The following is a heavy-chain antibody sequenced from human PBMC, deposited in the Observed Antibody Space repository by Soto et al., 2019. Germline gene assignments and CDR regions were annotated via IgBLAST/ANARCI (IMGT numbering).Heavy chain of an antibody. CDR1: GFTFSNAW. D-gene: IGHD3-3*01. CDR2: IKSKTDGGTT. J-gene: IGHJ6*02. V-gene: IGHV3-15*01. Sequence: PGGSLRLSCAASGFTFSNAWMCWVCQAPGKGLEWVGRIKSKTDGGTTDYAAPVKGRFTISRDDSKNTASLQMNSLKTEDTAVYYCTAPAASPDANYDFWSGYYTGLPYYYYGMDVWGQGTTVTVSS. CDR3: TAPAASPDANYDFWSGYYTGLPYYYYGMDV.